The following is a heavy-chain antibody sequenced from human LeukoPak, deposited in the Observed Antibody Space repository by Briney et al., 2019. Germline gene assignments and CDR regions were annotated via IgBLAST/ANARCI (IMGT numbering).Heavy chain of an antibody. CDR2: IHTSGST. Sequence: SETLSLTCTVSGVSISSYYWTWIRQPAGKGLEWIGRIHTSGSTNYNPSLKSRVTMSVDTSKNQFSLKLSSVTAADTAVYYCARDTYYYDSSGYPSFDYWGQGTLVTVSS. CDR3: ARDTYYYDSSGYPSFDY. CDR1: GVSISSYY. D-gene: IGHD3-22*01. J-gene: IGHJ4*02. V-gene: IGHV4-4*07.